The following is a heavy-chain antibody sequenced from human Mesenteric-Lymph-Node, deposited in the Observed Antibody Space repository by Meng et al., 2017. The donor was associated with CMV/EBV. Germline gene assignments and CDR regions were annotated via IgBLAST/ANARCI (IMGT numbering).Heavy chain of an antibody. J-gene: IGHJ2*01. CDR3: AREEGSGTESWYFDL. Sequence: SETLSLTCTVSGGSISSSSYYWCWIRQPPGKGLEWMGSIYYSGSTYYNPSLKSRVTISVDTSKNQFSLKLSSVTAADTAVYYCAREEGSGTESWYFDLWGRGTLVTVSS. D-gene: IGHD3-10*01. CDR1: GGSISSSSYY. CDR2: IYYSGST. V-gene: IGHV4-39*07.